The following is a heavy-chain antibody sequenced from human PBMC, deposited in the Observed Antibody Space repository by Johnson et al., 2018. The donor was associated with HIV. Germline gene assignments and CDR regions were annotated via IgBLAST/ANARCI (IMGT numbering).Heavy chain of an antibody. Sequence: EQLVESGGGLIQPGGSLRLSCAASGFTVSSNYISWVRQAPGKGLEWVSAISGSGGSTYYADSVKGRFTISRDNSKNTLYLQMNSLRAEDTAVYYCAKDLSITMIVGDAFDIWGQGTMVTVSS. CDR1: GFTVSSNY. CDR2: ISGSGGST. J-gene: IGHJ3*02. D-gene: IGHD3-22*01. CDR3: AKDLSITMIVGDAFDI. V-gene: IGHV3-23*04.